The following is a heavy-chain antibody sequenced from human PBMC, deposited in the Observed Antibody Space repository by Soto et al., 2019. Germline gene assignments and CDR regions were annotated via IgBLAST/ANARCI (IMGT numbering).Heavy chain of an antibody. D-gene: IGHD3-10*01. V-gene: IGHV1-3*01. CDR2: INAGNGNT. CDR3: TRGGDVGFGDYTTGGMDV. Sequence: QVQLVQSGAEVKKPGASVKVSCKASGYTFTRYAMHWVRQAPGQRLEWMGWINAGNGNTKYLQKFQGRVTITRDTSASTVYMEMSSLRSEDTAVYSCTRGGDVGFGDYTTGGMDVWGQGTTVTVSS. J-gene: IGHJ6*02. CDR1: GYTFTRYA.